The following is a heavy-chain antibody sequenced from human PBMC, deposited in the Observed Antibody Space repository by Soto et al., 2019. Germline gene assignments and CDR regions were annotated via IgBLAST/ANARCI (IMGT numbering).Heavy chain of an antibody. Sequence: SETLSLTCAVSGGSVTSDEDYWSWIRQSPGKGLEWIGYISNSGSTGYNPSLETRLSMSVDRSKNQFTLRLTSVTAADTAVYFCATESGSTYGYFDYWGQGTQVTSPQ. D-gene: IGHD5-18*01. CDR3: ATESGSTYGYFDY. J-gene: IGHJ4*02. V-gene: IGHV4-30-4*01. CDR2: ISNSGST. CDR1: GGSVTSDEDY.